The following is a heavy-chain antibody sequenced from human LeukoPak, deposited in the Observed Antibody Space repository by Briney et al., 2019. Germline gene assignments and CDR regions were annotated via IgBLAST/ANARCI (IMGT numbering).Heavy chain of an antibody. CDR1: GYTFTGYY. D-gene: IGHD1-26*01. Sequence: ASVKVSCKTSGYTFTGYYVNWVRQAPGQGLEWMGWVNPDNGVTHFSQKFQGRVTMTRDTSISTAYMELNGLTSGDTAVYYCARYSVDYGPWFPEFWGQGTLVTVSS. V-gene: IGHV1-2*02. CDR2: VNPDNGVT. CDR3: ARYSVDYGPWFPEF. J-gene: IGHJ4*02.